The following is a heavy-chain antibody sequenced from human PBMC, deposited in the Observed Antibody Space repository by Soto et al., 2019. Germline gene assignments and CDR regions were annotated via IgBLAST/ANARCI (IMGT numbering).Heavy chain of an antibody. J-gene: IGHJ6*02. CDR3: ARGSSSWYYYYYGMDV. Sequence: SETLSLTCAVYGGSFSGYYWSWIRQPPGKGLEWIGEINHSGSTNYNPSLKSRVTISVDTSKNQFSLKLSSVTAADTAVYYCARGSSSWYYYYYGMDVWGQGTTVTVSS. CDR2: INHSGST. CDR1: GGSFSGYY. D-gene: IGHD6-13*01. V-gene: IGHV4-34*01.